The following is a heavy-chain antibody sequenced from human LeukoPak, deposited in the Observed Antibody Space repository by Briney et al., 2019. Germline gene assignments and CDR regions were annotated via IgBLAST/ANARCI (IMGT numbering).Heavy chain of an antibody. V-gene: IGHV1-69*05. CDR2: IIPNFGTA. CDR3: AVQLRFLEWSFDY. Sequence: SVKVTCKASGGTFSSYAISWMRQAPGQGLEWMGGIIPNFGTANYAQKFQGRVTITTDESTSTAYMELSSLRSEDTAVYYCAVQLRFLEWSFDYWGQGTLVTVSS. J-gene: IGHJ4*02. D-gene: IGHD3-3*01. CDR1: GGTFSSYA.